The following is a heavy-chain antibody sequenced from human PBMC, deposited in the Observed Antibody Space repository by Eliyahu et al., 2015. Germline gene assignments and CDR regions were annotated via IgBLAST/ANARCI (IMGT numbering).Heavy chain of an antibody. Sequence: QLQLQESGPGLVKPSXTLSLTCTVXGGXXXSXSYYWGWIRQPPGKGLEWIGSIYYSGSTYYNPSLKSRVTIXVDTSKNQFSLKLSSVTAADTAVYYCARHRGYYGSGTSAPLFDYWGQGTLVTVSS. CDR2: IYYSGST. J-gene: IGHJ4*02. CDR1: GGXXXSXSYY. CDR3: ARHRGYYGSGTSAPLFDY. V-gene: IGHV4-39*01. D-gene: IGHD3-10*01.